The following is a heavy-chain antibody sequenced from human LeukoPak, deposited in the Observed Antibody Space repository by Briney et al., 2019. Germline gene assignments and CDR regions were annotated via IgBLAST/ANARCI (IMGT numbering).Heavy chain of an antibody. CDR1: GYTFSGSY. V-gene: IGHV1-2*06. CDR2: INPNSGDT. D-gene: IGHD2-8*01. J-gene: IGHJ6*03. CDR3: ARSAEHCNNGVCFTDYYMDV. Sequence: ASVKVSCKASGYTFSGSYIHWVRQAPGQGLEWMGRINPNSGDTNYAQNFQGRVTMTRDTSITTAYMELSSLTSADTAVYFCARSAEHCNNGVCFTDYYMDVWGKGATVTVSS.